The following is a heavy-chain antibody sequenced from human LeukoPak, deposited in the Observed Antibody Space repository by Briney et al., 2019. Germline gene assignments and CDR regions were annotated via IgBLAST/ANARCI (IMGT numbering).Heavy chain of an antibody. V-gene: IGHV4-59*08. J-gene: IGHJ4*02. D-gene: IGHD5-18*01. CDR1: GGSIRSYY. CDR3: ARHGGSGRQLWLQD. Sequence: PSETLSLTCTVSGGSIRSYYWSWIRQPPGKGLEWIGYIYYSGSTNYNPSLKSRVTISVDTSKNQFSLKLSSVTAADTAVYYCARHGGSGRQLWLQDWGQGTLVTVSS. CDR2: IYYSGST.